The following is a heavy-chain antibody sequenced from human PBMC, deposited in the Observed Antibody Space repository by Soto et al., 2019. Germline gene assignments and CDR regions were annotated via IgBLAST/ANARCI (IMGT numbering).Heavy chain of an antibody. Sequence: QVQLVQSGAEVKKPGSSVKVSCKASGGTFSSYAISWVRQAPGQGLEWMGGIIPIFGTANYAQKFQGRVTITADESTSTAYMELSSLRSEDTAVYYCARGMFRSLDVGWGYYYGMYVWGQGTTVTVSS. D-gene: IGHD6-19*01. CDR3: ARGMFRSLDVGWGYYYGMYV. CDR1: GGTFSSYA. CDR2: IIPIFGTA. V-gene: IGHV1-69*01. J-gene: IGHJ6*02.